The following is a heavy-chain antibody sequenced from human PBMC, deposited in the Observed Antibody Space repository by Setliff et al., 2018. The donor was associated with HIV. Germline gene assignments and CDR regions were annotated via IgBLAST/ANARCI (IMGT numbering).Heavy chain of an antibody. Sequence: SETLSLTCTVSGVSISSHYWSWIRQPPGKGLEWIGYIYYSGSTDYNPSLKSRVTISVDTSKNQFSLKLSSVTAADTAVYYCARDRKSLGYNFWSGFRPDAAFDIWGQGTMVTVSS. J-gene: IGHJ3*02. CDR2: IYYSGST. D-gene: IGHD3-3*01. V-gene: IGHV4-59*11. CDR3: ARDRKSLGYNFWSGFRPDAAFDI. CDR1: GVSISSHY.